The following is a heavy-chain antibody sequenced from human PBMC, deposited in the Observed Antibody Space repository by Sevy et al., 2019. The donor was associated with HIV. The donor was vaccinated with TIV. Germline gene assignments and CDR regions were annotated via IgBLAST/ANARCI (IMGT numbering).Heavy chain of an antibody. J-gene: IGHJ4*02. CDR1: KFTFSNYA. CDR3: VKAAFQSDYFDY. D-gene: IGHD2-21*01. Sequence: GGSLRLSCSASKFTFSNYAMSWVRQAPGKGLEWVSTITSSGRSTYDADSAEGRFTISRDNSKNTLYLQMHSLRDEDTAVYYCVKAAFQSDYFDYWGKGTLVAVSS. CDR2: ITSSGRST. V-gene: IGHV3-23*01.